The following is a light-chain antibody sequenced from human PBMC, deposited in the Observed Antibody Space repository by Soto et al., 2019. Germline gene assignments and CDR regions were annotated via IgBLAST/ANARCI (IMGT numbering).Light chain of an antibody. CDR1: QSVRDN. CDR2: DAS. V-gene: IGKV3D-11*02. CDR3: QQRSNWHEIT. Sequence: EILLTQSPATLAGSPGEGATLSWRASQSVRDNLAWYQQKPGQAPRLLIYDASNRATGIPARFSGSGSGTDFTLTISSLQTADFAVYYCQQRSNWHEITFGQGTRLEIK. J-gene: IGKJ5*01.